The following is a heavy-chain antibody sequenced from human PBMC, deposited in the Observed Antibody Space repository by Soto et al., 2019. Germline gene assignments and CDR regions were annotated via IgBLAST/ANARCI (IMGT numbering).Heavy chain of an antibody. Sequence: PSETLSLTCAVYGGSFSGYYWSWIRQPPGKGLEWMGEINHSGSTNYNPSLKSRVTISVDTSKNQFSLKLSSVTAADTAVYYCAREVKSSSGPPLSYFDYWGQGTLVTVSS. CDR2: INHSGST. CDR1: GGSFSGYY. V-gene: IGHV4-34*01. CDR3: AREVKSSSGPPLSYFDY. D-gene: IGHD6-6*01. J-gene: IGHJ4*02.